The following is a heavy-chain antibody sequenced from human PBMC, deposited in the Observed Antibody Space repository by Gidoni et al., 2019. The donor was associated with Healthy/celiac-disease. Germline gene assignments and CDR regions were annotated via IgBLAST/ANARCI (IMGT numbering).Heavy chain of an antibody. Sequence: VQPVESGEGVVQPGRSLSLSCAASVFTFGSYAMHLVRQSPGKGLEWVAVISNDGSNKYYADSVKGRFTISRDNSKNTLYLQMNIRRAEDTAVYYCSRDSAGIRTDTAMVDWGQGTLVTVSS. D-gene: IGHD5-18*01. CDR2: ISNDGSNK. V-gene: IGHV3-30-3*01. CDR1: VFTFGSYA. J-gene: IGHJ4*02. CDR3: SRDSAGIRTDTAMVD.